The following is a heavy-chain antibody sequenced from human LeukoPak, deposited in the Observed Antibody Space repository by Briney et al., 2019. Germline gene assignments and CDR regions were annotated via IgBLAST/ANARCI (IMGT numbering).Heavy chain of an antibody. CDR3: TTDPPTVGTGIGSA. CDR1: GFTFSNAW. CDR2: IKSKTDGGTT. J-gene: IGHJ5*02. Sequence: PGGSLKLSCAASGFTFSNAWMSWVRQAPGKGLEWVGRIKSKTDGGTTDYAAPVKGRFTISRDDSKNTLYLQMNSLKTEDTAVYYCTTDPPTVGTGIGSAWGQGTLVTVSS. V-gene: IGHV3-15*01. D-gene: IGHD4-23*01.